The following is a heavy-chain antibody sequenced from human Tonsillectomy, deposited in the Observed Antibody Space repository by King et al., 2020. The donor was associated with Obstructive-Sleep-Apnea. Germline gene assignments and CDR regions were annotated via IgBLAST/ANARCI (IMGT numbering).Heavy chain of an antibody. Sequence: QLVQSGAEVKKPGASWKVSCKASGSTFTSYDINWVRQATGQGLEWMGWMNPNSGNTGYAKKFQDRVAMTRNTSISTAYMELSSLRSEDTAVYYCARAQTGGYEGDYWGQGTLVTVSS. J-gene: IGHJ4*02. CDR2: MNPNSGNT. CDR3: ARAQTGGYEGDY. D-gene: IGHD5-12*01. V-gene: IGHV1-8*01. CDR1: GSTFTSYD.